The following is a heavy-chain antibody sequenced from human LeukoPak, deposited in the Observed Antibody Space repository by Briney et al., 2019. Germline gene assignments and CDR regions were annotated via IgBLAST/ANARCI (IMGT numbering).Heavy chain of an antibody. D-gene: IGHD6-19*01. Sequence: GGSLRLSCAASGFTFDDYAMHWVRHAPGKGLEWVSSISTSSSTYIYYADSVKGRFTISRDNAKNSLYLQMNSLRVEDTAVYYCARDMSSGWYSNFDYWGQGTLVTVSS. CDR1: GFTFDDYA. CDR2: ISTSSSTYI. CDR3: ARDMSSGWYSNFDY. J-gene: IGHJ4*02. V-gene: IGHV3-21*01.